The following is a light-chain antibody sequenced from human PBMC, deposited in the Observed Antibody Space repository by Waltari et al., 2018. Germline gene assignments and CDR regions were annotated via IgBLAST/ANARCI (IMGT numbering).Light chain of an antibody. Sequence: SFELTQPTSVSVSPGQTASLPCSGDNFGDKHVRWYQQKPGHAPVAGIYQDNRRPSGIPERFSGSNSGNTATLTISGTQAMDEADYFCQAWDTTTGVFGGGTKLTVL. CDR1: NFGDKH. CDR2: QDN. CDR3: QAWDTTTGV. J-gene: IGLJ2*01. V-gene: IGLV3-1*01.